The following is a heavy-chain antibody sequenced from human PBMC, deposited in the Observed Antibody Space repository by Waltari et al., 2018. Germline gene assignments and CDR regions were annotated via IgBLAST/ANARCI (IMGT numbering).Heavy chain of an antibody. J-gene: IGHJ4*02. CDR2: ILYDGSNK. Sequence: QVQLVESGGGVVQPGRSLRLSCAASGFTFSSYGMHWVHQAPGKGLEWVAVILYDGSNKYDADSVKGRFTICRDNSKNTLYLQMNSLRAEYTAVYYCARDWDSSSWLDYWGQGTLVTVSS. CDR3: ARDWDSSSWLDY. D-gene: IGHD6-13*01. V-gene: IGHV3-33*01. CDR1: GFTFSSYG.